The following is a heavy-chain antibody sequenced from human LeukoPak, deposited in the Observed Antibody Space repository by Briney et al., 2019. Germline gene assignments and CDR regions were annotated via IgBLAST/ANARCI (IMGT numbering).Heavy chain of an antibody. CDR1: DYSISSGYY. D-gene: IGHD5-18*01. Sequence: SETLSLTCTVSDYSISSGYYWGWIRQPPGKGLEWIGSIYHSGSTYYNPSLKSRVTISLDTSKNQFSLKLSSVTAADTAVYYCARLRGYSYYFDYWGQGTLVTVSS. CDR3: ARLRGYSYYFDY. CDR2: IYHSGST. V-gene: IGHV4-38-2*02. J-gene: IGHJ4*02.